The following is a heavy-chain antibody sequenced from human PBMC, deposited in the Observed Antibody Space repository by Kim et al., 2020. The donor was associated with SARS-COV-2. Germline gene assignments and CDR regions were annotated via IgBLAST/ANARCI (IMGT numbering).Heavy chain of an antibody. D-gene: IGHD6-19*01. CDR2: ISYDGSNK. CDR1: GFTFSSYW. V-gene: IGHV3-30*03. CDR3: ARDIASYSSGWIYYYYGIDV. Sequence: GGSLRLSCAASGFTFSSYWMSWVRQAPGKGLEWVAVISYDGSNKNYVDSVKGRFTISRDNSKNTLYLQMNSLRAEDTAVYYCARDIASYSSGWIYYYYGIDVWGQGTTVTVSS. J-gene: IGHJ6*02.